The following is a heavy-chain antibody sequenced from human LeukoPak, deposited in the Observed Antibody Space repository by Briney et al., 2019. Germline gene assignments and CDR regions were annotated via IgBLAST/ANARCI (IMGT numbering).Heavy chain of an antibody. CDR2: ISAYNGNT. Sequence: ASVKVSCTTSGYTFTSYGISWVRQAPGQGLGWMGWISAYNGNTNYAQKLQGRVTMTTDTSTSTAYMELRSLRSDDTAVYYCARVDIAMDFDYWGQGTLVTVSS. V-gene: IGHV1-18*01. CDR1: GYTFTSYG. D-gene: IGHD5-18*01. J-gene: IGHJ4*02. CDR3: ARVDIAMDFDY.